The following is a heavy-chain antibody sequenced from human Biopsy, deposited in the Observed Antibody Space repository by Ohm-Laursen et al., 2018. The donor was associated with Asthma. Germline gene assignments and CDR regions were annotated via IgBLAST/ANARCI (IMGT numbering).Heavy chain of an antibody. V-gene: IGHV3-30*03. CDR1: GFSFGSFG. D-gene: IGHD3-3*01. J-gene: IGHJ4*02. CDR2: ISFDGRYE. CDR3: ASRGGDFWSGYYMDY. Sequence: SLRLSCAAPGFSFGSFGMHWVRQVPGKGPEWVALISFDGRYEYYADSVKGRFTISRDNPMKRLYLQMSSLTAEDTAVYYCASRGGDFWSGYYMDYWSQGTLVTVSS.